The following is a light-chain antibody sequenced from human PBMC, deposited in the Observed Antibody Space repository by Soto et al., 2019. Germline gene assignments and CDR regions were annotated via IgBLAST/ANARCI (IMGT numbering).Light chain of an antibody. CDR3: QKFGSSPGA. V-gene: IGKV3-20*01. Sequence: EIVLTQSPGTLSLSPGERATLSCRASQSVSSSYLAWYQQKPGQAPRLLIYGASSRATGIPDRFSGSGSGTDFPLTISRLEPEDFEVYYCQKFGSSPGAFGPGTKVDIK. CDR2: GAS. J-gene: IGKJ3*01. CDR1: QSVSSSY.